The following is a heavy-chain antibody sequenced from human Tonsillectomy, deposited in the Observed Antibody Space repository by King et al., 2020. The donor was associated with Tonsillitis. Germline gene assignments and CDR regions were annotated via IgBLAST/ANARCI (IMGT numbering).Heavy chain of an antibody. CDR1: GFTFSTFW. CDR2: IKRDGTQK. J-gene: IGHJ3*02. V-gene: IGHV3-7*03. CDR3: AKDITPSDSDIYYDAFDI. D-gene: IGHD3-10*01. Sequence: VQLVESGGGLVQPGGSLRLSCTASGFTFSTFWMTWVRQAPGKGLEWVANIKRDGTQKYYVDSVEGRFTISRDNARNSLYLQMNSLRAEDTAVYYCAKDITPSDSDIYYDAFDIWGRGTMVAVSS.